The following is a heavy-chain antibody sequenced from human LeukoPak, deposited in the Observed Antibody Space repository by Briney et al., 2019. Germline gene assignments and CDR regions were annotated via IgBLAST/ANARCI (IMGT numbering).Heavy chain of an antibody. CDR1: GGSIGISNYY. V-gene: IGHV4-39*07. CDR2: IYYSGST. J-gene: IGHJ3*02. Sequence: PSETLSLTCTVSGGSIGISNYYGGWIRQPPGKGLEWIGSIYYSGSTYYNPSLKSRITIAVNTSKNHFSLILTSVTAADTAVYYCARDPYSVDAFDIWGQGTMVTVSS. D-gene: IGHD2-21*01. CDR3: ARDPYSVDAFDI.